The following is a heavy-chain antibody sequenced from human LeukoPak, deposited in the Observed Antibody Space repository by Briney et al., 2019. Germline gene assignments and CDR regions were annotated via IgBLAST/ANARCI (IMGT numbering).Heavy chain of an antibody. D-gene: IGHD2-2*01. V-gene: IGHV3-21*06. CDR3: VPRYCSSTSCEDY. CDR2: ISSSSKYI. Sequence: PGGSLRLSCADSGLTFSTYSMNWVRQAPGQGLQWVSSISSSSKYIYYADSVKCRFTISRDNAKNSLYLQMNSLRPEDSAVYYCVPRYCSSTSCEDYWGQGTLVTVSS. J-gene: IGHJ4*02. CDR1: GLTFSTYS.